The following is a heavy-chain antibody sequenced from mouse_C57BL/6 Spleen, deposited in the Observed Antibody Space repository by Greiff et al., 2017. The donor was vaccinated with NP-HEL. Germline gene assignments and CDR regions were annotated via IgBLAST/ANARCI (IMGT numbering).Heavy chain of an antibody. V-gene: IGHV1-7*01. CDR2: INPSSGYT. D-gene: IGHD2-1*01. CDR1: GYTFTSYW. J-gene: IGHJ4*01. Sequence: VQLQQSGAELAKPGASVKLSCKASGYTFTSYWMHWVKQRPGQGLEWIGYINPSSGYTKYNQKFKDKATLTADKSSSTAYMQLSSLTYEDSAVYYCARWPPIYYGNGYYAMDYWGQGTSVTVSS. CDR3: ARWPPIYYGNGYYAMDY.